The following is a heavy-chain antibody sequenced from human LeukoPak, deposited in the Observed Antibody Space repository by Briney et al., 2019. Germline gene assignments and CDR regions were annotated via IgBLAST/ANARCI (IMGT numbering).Heavy chain of an antibody. V-gene: IGHV3-7*01. CDR1: GFTFSAYW. J-gene: IGHJ4*02. D-gene: IGHD1-14*01. Sequence: GGSLRLSCAAAGFTFSAYWMTWVRQAPGRGLEWVANIKEDGSEKYYVDSVKGRFTISRDNAKNSLYLQMNSLRAEDTAVYYCARHSDRTFDYWGQGTLVTISS. CDR2: IKEDGSEK. CDR3: ARHSDRTFDY.